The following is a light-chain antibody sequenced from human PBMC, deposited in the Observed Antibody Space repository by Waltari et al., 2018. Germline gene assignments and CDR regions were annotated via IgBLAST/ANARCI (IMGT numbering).Light chain of an antibody. CDR2: GAS. J-gene: IGKJ1*01. CDR1: QSVSRA. CDR3: QHYLRLPVT. V-gene: IGKV3-20*01. Sequence: EIVLTQSPGTLSLSLGERATVSCRASQSVSRALAWYQQKPGQAPRLLIYGASTRATGIPDMFSGSGSWTDFSLTISRVEPDDFAVYYCQHYLRLPVTFGQGTTVEI.